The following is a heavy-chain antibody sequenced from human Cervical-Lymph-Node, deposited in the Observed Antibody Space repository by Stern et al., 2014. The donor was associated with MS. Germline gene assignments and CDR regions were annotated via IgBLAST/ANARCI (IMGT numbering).Heavy chain of an antibody. CDR1: GCDFATFA. D-gene: IGHD1-26*01. CDR3: AREISSWALDV. V-gene: IGHV1-69*06. Sequence: QVQLVQSGAEVKKPGSSVKISCKASGCDFATFAISWVRQAPGQGLEWMGGIVPVFGTVEYAQKFQGRVTITAEMSTSTSYMEVTNLRSEDTAVYYCAREISSWALDVWGQGTTVTVS. J-gene: IGHJ6*02. CDR2: IVPVFGTV.